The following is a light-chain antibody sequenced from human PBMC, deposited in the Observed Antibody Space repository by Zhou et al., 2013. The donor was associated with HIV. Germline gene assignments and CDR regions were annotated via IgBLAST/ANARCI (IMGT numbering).Light chain of an antibody. J-gene: IGKJ1*01. CDR3: QNYRPGSRT. Sequence: DIQMTQSPSSLSASAGDRVTIACRASQDISDFLAWYQQKPGNVPNVLIYGASTLQSGVSSRFSGSGSGTDFTLTISDLQPEDVGTFYCQNYRPGSRTFGPGTKVEI. V-gene: IGKV1-27*01. CDR2: GAS. CDR1: QDISDF.